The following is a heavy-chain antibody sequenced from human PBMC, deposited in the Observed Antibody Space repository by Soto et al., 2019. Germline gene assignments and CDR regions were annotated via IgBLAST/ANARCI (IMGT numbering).Heavy chain of an antibody. V-gene: IGHV6-1*01. D-gene: IGHD6-19*01. CDR2: TYYRSKWYN. CDR1: GDSXSSNSAA. Sequence: SQTLSXTCAISGDSXSSNSAAWNWNRQSPSRGLEWLGRTYYRSKWYNDYAVSVKSRVIINPDTSKNQFSLQLNSVTPEDTAVYYCARDDSSGAQSFDYWGLGTLVNVSS. J-gene: IGHJ4*02. CDR3: ARDDSSGAQSFDY.